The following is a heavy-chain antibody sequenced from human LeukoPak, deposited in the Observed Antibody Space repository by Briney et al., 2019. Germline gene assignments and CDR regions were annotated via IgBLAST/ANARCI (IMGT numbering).Heavy chain of an antibody. CDR3: VRVGRYSGYDPGCVLDL. CDR1: GASVSSDY. V-gene: IGHV4-4*08. CDR2: IYDSGRT. J-gene: IGHJ5*02. Sequence: SETLSLTCTVSGASVSSDYWTWIRQTPGKGLEWLGYIYDSGRTDYNPSLRSRATISVDTAMNQFSVKLRSVTAADTAVYYCVRVGRYSGYDPGCVLDLWGQGTLVTVSS. D-gene: IGHD5-12*01.